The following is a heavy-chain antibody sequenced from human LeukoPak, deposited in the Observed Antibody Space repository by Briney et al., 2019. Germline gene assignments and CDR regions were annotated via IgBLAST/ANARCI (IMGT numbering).Heavy chain of an antibody. D-gene: IGHD3-3*01. V-gene: IGHV3-7*01. J-gene: IGHJ4*02. CDR3: ASQYWSLFDY. CDR2: IKQDGSEK. Sequence: GGPLRLSCAASGFTLISYWMTWLRQAPGKGLEGVANIKQDGSEKYYVDSVKGRFTISRDNAKNSLYLQMNSLRDEDTAVYYCASQYWSLFDYWGQGTLVTVSS. CDR1: GFTLISYW.